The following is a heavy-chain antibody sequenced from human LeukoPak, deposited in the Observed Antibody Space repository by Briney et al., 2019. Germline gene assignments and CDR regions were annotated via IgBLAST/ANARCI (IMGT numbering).Heavy chain of an antibody. CDR1: GGSINYYY. CDR3: ARNGRGSSWYMDYYYYMDV. Sequence: SETLSLTCTVSGGSINYYYWSWIRQPPGKRLEWIGYIYYSGSTNYNPSLKSRITISIDTSKNQFSLKLSSVTAADTAVYYCARNGRGSSWYMDYYYYMDVWGKGTTVTVSS. D-gene: IGHD6-13*01. J-gene: IGHJ6*03. V-gene: IGHV4-59*12. CDR2: IYYSGST.